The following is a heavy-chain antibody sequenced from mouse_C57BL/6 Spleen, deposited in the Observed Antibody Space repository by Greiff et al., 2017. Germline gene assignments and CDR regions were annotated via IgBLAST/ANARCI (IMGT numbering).Heavy chain of an antibody. CDR1: GYTFTNYW. Sequence: QVHVKQSGAELVRPGTSVKMSCKASGYTFTNYWIGWAKQRPGHGLEWIGDIYPGGGYTNYNEKFKGKATLTADKSSSTAYMQFSSLTSEDSAIYYCASSPGSSYGAWFAYWGQGTLVTVSA. V-gene: IGHV1-63*01. CDR2: IYPGGGYT. CDR3: ASSPGSSYGAWFAY. J-gene: IGHJ3*01. D-gene: IGHD1-1*01.